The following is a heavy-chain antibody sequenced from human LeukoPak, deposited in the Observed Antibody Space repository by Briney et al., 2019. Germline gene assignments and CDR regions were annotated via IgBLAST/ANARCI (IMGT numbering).Heavy chain of an antibody. V-gene: IGHV3-11*01. CDR3: ARGAMVATIFTGFDP. CDR1: GFTFSDYY. J-gene: IGHJ5*02. D-gene: IGHD5-24*01. CDR2: ISSSGSTI. Sequence: GGSLRLSCAASGFTFSDYYMSWIRQAPGKGLEWVSYISSSGSTIYYADSVKGRFTISRDNAKNSLYLQMNSLRAEDTAVYYCARGAMVATIFTGFDPWGQEPWSPSPQ.